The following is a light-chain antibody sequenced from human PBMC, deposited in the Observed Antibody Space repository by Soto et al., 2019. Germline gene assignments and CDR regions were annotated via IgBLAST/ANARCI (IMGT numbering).Light chain of an antibody. CDR1: QSVSNW. V-gene: IGKV1-5*03. CDR3: QQYDTYSRT. J-gene: IGKJ1*01. Sequence: DIQMTQSPSALSASVGDRVTITCRASQSVSNWLAWYRQKPGEAPKLLIYEGSTLERGDPSRFSGSAAGTEFTLTISSLQPDDFATFYCQQYDTYSRTFGQGTKVEVK. CDR2: EGS.